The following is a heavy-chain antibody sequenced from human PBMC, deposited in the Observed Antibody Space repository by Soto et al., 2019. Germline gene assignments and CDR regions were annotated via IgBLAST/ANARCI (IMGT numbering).Heavy chain of an antibody. V-gene: IGHV3-13*01. Sequence: GGSLRLSCAASGFTFSSYDMHWVRQATGKGLEWVSAIGTAGDTYYPGSVKGRFTISRENGKNSLYLQMNSLRAEDTAVYYCARYRTDYDSSGYYLNYFDYWGQGTLVTVSS. CDR3: ARYRTDYDSSGYYLNYFDY. J-gene: IGHJ4*02. CDR2: IGTAGDT. D-gene: IGHD3-22*01. CDR1: GFTFSSYD.